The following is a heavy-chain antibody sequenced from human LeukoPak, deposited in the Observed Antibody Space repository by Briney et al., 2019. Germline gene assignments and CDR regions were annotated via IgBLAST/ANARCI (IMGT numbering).Heavy chain of an antibody. CDR3: ARRGFSTYYYDSSGYRTFDY. CDR2: INHSGST. CDR1: GGSFSGYY. Sequence: PSETLSLTCAVYGGSFSGYYWSWIRQPPGKGLEWIGEINHSGSTNYNPSLKSRVTISVDTSKNQFSLKLSSVTAADTAVYYCARRGFSTYYYDSSGYRTFDYWGQGTLVTVSS. J-gene: IGHJ4*02. V-gene: IGHV4-34*01. D-gene: IGHD3-22*01.